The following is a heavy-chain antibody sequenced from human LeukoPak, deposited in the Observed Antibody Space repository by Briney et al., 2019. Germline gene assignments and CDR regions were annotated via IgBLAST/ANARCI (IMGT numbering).Heavy chain of an antibody. CDR2: IYYSGST. J-gene: IGHJ6*03. CDR3: ASVGIYSPGIYDYYMDV. V-gene: IGHV4-59*01. D-gene: IGHD1-26*01. Sequence: PSETQSLTCTVSGGSISSYYWSWIRQPPGKGLQWIGYIYYSGSTNYNPSLKSRVTISVDTSKNQFSLKLSSVTAADTAVYYCASVGIYSPGIYDYYMDVWGQRTTVTVSS. CDR1: GGSISSYY.